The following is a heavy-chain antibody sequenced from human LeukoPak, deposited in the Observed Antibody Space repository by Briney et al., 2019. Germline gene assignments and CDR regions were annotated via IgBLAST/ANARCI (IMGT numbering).Heavy chain of an antibody. CDR1: GFTFSSYE. CDR3: ARVGPAAAHL. V-gene: IGHV3-48*03. CDR2: ISSSGSTI. D-gene: IGHD6-25*01. J-gene: IGHJ4*02. Sequence: GGSLRLSCAASGFTFSSYEMNWVRQAPGKGLEWVSYISSSGSTIYYADSVKGRFTISRDNAKNSLYLQMNSLRAEDTAVYYCARVGPAAAHLWGQGTLVTVSS.